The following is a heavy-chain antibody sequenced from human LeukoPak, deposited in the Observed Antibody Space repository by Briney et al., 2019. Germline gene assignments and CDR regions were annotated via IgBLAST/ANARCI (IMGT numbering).Heavy chain of an antibody. CDR2: INPSGGST. CDR3: ARAQYCSGAKCYFDY. CDR1: GYTFTSYY. Sequence: GASGKVSCKASGYTFTSYYMHWVRQAPGQGLEWMGIINPSGGSTNYAQKFRGRVTMTRDTSTSTVYMELSRLSSEDTAVFFCARAQYCSGAKCYFDYWGQGTLVTVSS. D-gene: IGHD2-15*01. J-gene: IGHJ4*02. V-gene: IGHV1-46*01.